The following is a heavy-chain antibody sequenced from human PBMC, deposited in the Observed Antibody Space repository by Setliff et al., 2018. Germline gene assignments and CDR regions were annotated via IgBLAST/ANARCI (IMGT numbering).Heavy chain of an antibody. CDR2: VHYSGNT. Sequence: SETLSLTCTIFGGSISTVTYYWAWIRQPPGKGLEWIGNVHYSGNTYFNPSLESRVTLSVDTSKNQFSLKLTSVIAADTAVYYCARGMRDGYRSFHYWGQGTLVTVS. D-gene: IGHD5-12*01. CDR3: ARGMRDGYRSFHY. V-gene: IGHV4-39*07. CDR1: GGSISTVTYY. J-gene: IGHJ4*02.